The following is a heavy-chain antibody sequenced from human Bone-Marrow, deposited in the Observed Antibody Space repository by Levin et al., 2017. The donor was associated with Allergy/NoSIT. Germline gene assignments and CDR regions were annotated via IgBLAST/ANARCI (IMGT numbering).Heavy chain of an antibody. V-gene: IGHV3-21*01. D-gene: IGHD2-21*02. CDR1: GFTFSSYS. CDR2: ISSSSSYI. CDR3: ARDMVVVTAIGFDYYYYGMDV. J-gene: IGHJ6*02. Sequence: GGSLRLSCAASGFTFSSYSMNWVRQAPGKGLEWVSSISSSSSYIYYADSVKGRFTISRDNAKNSLYLQMNSLRAEDTAVYYCARDMVVVTAIGFDYYYYGMDVWGQGTTVTVSS.